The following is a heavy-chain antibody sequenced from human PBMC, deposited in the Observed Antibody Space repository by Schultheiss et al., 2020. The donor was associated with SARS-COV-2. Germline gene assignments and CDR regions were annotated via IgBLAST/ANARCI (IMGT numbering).Heavy chain of an antibody. CDR3: TTRWSGSGSYSH. D-gene: IGHD3-10*01. J-gene: IGHJ4*02. CDR1: GFTFSSYW. Sequence: GGSLRLSCAASGFTFSSYWMHWVRQAPGKGLVWVSRINSDGSSTMYADSVMGRFTISRDNAENTLYLQMNSLRAEDTAVYYCTTRWSGSGSYSHWGQGTLVTDSS. CDR2: INSDGSST. V-gene: IGHV3-74*03.